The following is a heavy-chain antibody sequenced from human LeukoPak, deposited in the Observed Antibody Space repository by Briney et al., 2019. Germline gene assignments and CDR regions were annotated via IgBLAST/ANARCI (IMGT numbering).Heavy chain of an antibody. CDR3: ARGGVAAKYYFDY. D-gene: IGHD3-10*01. V-gene: IGHV4-31*03. CDR1: GGSISSGGYY. CDR2: IYYSGST. J-gene: IGHJ4*02. Sequence: PSQTLSLTCTVSGGSISSGGYYWSWSRQHPGKGLEWIGYIYYSGSTYYNPPLKSRVTISVDTSKNQFSLKLSSVTAADTAVYYCARGGVAAKYYFDYWGQGTLVTVSS.